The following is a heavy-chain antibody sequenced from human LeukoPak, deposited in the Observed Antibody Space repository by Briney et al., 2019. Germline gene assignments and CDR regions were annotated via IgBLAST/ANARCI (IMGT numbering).Heavy chain of an antibody. CDR1: GGSISSYY. D-gene: IGHD1-26*01. V-gene: IGHV4-59*01. CDR3: AREPSAGAIDAFDI. Sequence: SETLPLTCTVSGGSISSYYWSWIRQPPGKGLEWIGYIYYSGSTNYNPSLKSRVTISVDTSKNQFSLKLSSVTAADTAVYYCAREPSAGAIDAFDIWGQGTMVTVSS. CDR2: IYYSGST. J-gene: IGHJ3*02.